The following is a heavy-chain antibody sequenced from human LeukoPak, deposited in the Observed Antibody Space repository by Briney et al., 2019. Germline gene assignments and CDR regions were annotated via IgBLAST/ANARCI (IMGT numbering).Heavy chain of an antibody. V-gene: IGHV3-21*01. J-gene: IGHJ4*02. Sequence: GGSLRLSCVASGFPFRSFSMNWVRQAPGKGLEWVSSISSSSTYIYYADSVKGRFTISRDNSNNTLYLQMNSLRAEDTAVYYCARKGYSGYRLGIDYWGQGTLVTVSS. CDR2: ISSSSTYI. CDR3: ARKGYSGYRLGIDY. D-gene: IGHD5-12*01. CDR1: GFPFRSFS.